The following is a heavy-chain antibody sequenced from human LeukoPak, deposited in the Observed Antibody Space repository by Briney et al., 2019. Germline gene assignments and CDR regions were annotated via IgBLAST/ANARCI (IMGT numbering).Heavy chain of an antibody. J-gene: IGHJ4*02. CDR1: GFTFSSYA. D-gene: IGHD4-11*01. Sequence: GGSLRLSCAASGFTFSSYAMSWVRQAPGKGLEWVSALSNSGDLTYYADSVKGRFTISRDNSKNTLYLQMNSLRAEDTAIYYCAKDVSVTTPYYFDYWGQGTPVTVSS. CDR3: AKDVSVTTPYYFDY. V-gene: IGHV3-23*01. CDR2: LSNSGDLT.